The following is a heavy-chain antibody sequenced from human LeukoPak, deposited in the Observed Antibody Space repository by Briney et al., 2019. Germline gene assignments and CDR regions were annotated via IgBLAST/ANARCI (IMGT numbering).Heavy chain of an antibody. J-gene: IGHJ4*02. CDR2: VYYSGST. V-gene: IGHV4-39*01. D-gene: IGHD6-13*01. Sequence: SETLSLTCTVSGYSITTNTYYWGWIRQPPGKGPEWIGSVYYSGSTYYSPSLKSRVTTSVDTSQNQFSLKLSSVTAADTAVYYCARQGAAASARAFDYWGQGTLVTVSS. CDR1: GYSITTNTYY. CDR3: ARQGAAASARAFDY.